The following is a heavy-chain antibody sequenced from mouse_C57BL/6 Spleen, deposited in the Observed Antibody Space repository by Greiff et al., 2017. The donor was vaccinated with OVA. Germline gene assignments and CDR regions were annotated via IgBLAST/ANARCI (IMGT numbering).Heavy chain of an antibody. D-gene: IGHD2-4*01. CDR3: ARNYDYDVAWFAD. Sequence: VQLQQSGPELVKPGASVKISCKASGYSFTDYYMNWVKQSTGKSLEWIGVINPNYGTTSYNQKFKGKATLTVDQSSSTAYMQLNSLTSEDSAVYYCARNYDYDVAWFADWGQGTLVTVSA. V-gene: IGHV1-39*01. CDR1: GYSFTDYY. CDR2: INPNYGTT. J-gene: IGHJ3*01.